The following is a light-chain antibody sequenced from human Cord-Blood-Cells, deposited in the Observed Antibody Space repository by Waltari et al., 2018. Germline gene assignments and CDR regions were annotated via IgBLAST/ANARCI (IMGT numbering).Light chain of an antibody. CDR1: SGHSSYA. V-gene: IGLV4-69*01. Sequence: QLVLTQSPSASASLGASVKLTCTLSSGHSSYAIAWHQQQPEKGPRYLMKLNSDGSHSKGDGIPDRFSGSRSGGGRYLPNSRLPSEDEADYYCQTWGNGLHVFGGGTKLTV. CDR3: QTWGNGLHV. J-gene: IGLJ3*02. CDR2: LNSDGSH.